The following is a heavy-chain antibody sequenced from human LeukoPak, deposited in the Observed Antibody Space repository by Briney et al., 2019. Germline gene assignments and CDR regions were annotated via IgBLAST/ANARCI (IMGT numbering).Heavy chain of an antibody. CDR1: GGSISRGTYC. D-gene: IGHD6-13*01. Sequence: SETLSLTCTVSGGSISRGTYCWSWIWQPAGKGLEWIGRIITSGSINYNPSLQTRVSISIDTTKNQFSLKLSSVTAADTAVYYCARGLSSSWYWFDLWGQGTLVTVSS. CDR2: IITSGSI. CDR3: ARGLSSSWYWFDL. J-gene: IGHJ5*02. V-gene: IGHV4-61*02.